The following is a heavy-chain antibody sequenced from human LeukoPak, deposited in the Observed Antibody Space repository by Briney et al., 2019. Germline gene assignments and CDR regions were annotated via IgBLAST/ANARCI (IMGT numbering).Heavy chain of an antibody. CDR1: GGSISSGCYY. CDR3: ARRESGTHPFDY. D-gene: IGHD1-26*01. V-gene: IGHV4-30-2*01. Sequence: SETLSLTCTVSGGSISSGCYYWSWIRQPPGKGLEWVGYIYHSGSTYYNPSLKSRVTISIDTSKNQFSLKLSSVTAADTAVYYCARRESGTHPFDYWGQGTLVTVSS. J-gene: IGHJ4*02. CDR2: IYHSGST.